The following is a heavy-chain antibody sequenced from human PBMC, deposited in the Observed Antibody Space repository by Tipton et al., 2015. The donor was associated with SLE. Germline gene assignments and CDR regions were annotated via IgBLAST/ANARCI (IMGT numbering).Heavy chain of an antibody. Sequence: TLSLTCTVSGGSISSSSYYWGWIRQPPGKGLEWIGSIYYSGSTYYNPSLKSRVTISVDTSKNQFSLKLSSVTAADTAVYYCARVFMEELEPPDEDYYGMDVWGQGTTVTVSS. J-gene: IGHJ6*02. CDR3: ARVFMEELEPPDEDYYGMDV. V-gene: IGHV4-39*07. CDR2: IYYSGST. D-gene: IGHD1-1*01. CDR1: GGSISSSSYY.